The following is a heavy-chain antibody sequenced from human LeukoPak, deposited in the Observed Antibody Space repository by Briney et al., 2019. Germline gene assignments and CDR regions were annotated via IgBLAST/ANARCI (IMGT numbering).Heavy chain of an antibody. Sequence: ASVTVSCKASGYTFTGFGITWVRQAPGQGPEWMGWISIGDGNTHYGQKFQDRVSMTRDIGSNTAFLELRSLRSDDTAVYFCSRSYHSTSWYYFDLWGQGTLVTVSS. D-gene: IGHD2-2*01. CDR2: ISIGDGNT. CDR3: SRSYHSTSWYYFDL. J-gene: IGHJ4*02. CDR1: GYTFTGFG. V-gene: IGHV1-18*01.